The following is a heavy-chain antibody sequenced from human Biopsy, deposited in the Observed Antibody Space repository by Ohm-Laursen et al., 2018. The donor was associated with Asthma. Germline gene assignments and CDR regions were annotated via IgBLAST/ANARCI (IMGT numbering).Heavy chain of an antibody. CDR3: AVLGRITNAY. CDR2: INSDGSSL. V-gene: IGHV3-74*01. Sequence: SLRLSCAASGFSFSTYWMHWVRQAPGKGLVWAARINSDGSSLSYADSVKGRFTVSRDNAKNTLYLQMNSLRGEDTAVYYCAVLGRITNAYWGQGTLVTVSS. J-gene: IGHJ4*02. D-gene: IGHD1-20*01. CDR1: GFSFSTYW.